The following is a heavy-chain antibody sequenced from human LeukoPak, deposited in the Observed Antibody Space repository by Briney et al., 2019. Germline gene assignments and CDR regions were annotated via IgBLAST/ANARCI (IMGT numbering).Heavy chain of an antibody. J-gene: IGHJ4*02. CDR1: GGSVSSGTYY. Sequence: SETLSLTCTVSGGSVSSGTYYWSWIRQPPGKGLEWIGYICYSGSTNYNPSLKSRVTISVDTSKNQFSLKLSSVTAADTAVYYCASLRSDSSGYYNFRIDYWGQGTLVTVSS. V-gene: IGHV4-61*01. CDR2: ICYSGST. D-gene: IGHD3-22*01. CDR3: ASLRSDSSGYYNFRIDY.